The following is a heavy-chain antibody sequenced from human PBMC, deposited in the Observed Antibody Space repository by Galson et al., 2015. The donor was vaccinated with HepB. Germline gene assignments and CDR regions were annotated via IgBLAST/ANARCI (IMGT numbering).Heavy chain of an antibody. CDR3: AKDHAARGYDYMDV. Sequence: LRLSCAASGFTFSSYGMHWVRQAPGKGLEWVALISYDGSNKYYADSVKGRFTISRDNSKNTLYLQMNSLRTEDTAVYYCAKDHAARGYDYMDVWGKGTTVTVSS. CDR1: GFTFSSYG. D-gene: IGHD2-15*01. V-gene: IGHV3-30*18. J-gene: IGHJ6*03. CDR2: ISYDGSNK.